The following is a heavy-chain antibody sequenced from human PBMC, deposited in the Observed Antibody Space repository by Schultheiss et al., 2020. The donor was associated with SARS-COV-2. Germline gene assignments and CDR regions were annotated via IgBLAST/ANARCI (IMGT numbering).Heavy chain of an antibody. CDR1: GFTFSNAW. Sequence: GGSLRLSCAASGFTFSNAWMSWVRQAPGKGLEWVGRIKSKTDGGTTDYAAPVKGRFTISRDDSKNTLYLQMNSLKTEDTAVYYCTTDITMIVVVGYDLYWGQGTLVTVSS. D-gene: IGHD3-22*01. CDR2: IKSKTDGGTT. CDR3: TTDITMIVVVGYDLY. J-gene: IGHJ4*02. V-gene: IGHV3-15*01.